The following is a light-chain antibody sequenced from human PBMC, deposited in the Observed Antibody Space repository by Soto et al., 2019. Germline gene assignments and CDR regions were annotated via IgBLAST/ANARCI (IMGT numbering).Light chain of an antibody. J-gene: IGLJ1*01. Sequence: SVLTQPGSVSGSPGQSITISCTGTNNLVSWYQSHSGKAPKVVVYEGTKRPSGVSNRFSGSNSGGTASLTLSGLQAKDEASYFCCAYVGGRSYGFGTGAKV. CDR3: CAYVGGRSYG. V-gene: IGLV2-23*01. CDR1: NNL. CDR2: EGT.